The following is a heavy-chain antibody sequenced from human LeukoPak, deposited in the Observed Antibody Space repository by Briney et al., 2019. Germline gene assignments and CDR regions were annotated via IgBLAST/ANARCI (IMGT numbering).Heavy chain of an antibody. D-gene: IGHD6-19*01. V-gene: IGHV1-58*01. J-gene: IGHJ5*02. CDR1: GFTFTSSA. CDR2: IVVGSGNT. CDR3: ATAYSRFRHGGWYWFDP. Sequence: ASVKVSCKASGFTFTSSAVQWVRQARGQRLEWIGWIVVGSGNTNYAQKFQERVTITRDMSTSTAYMELSSLRSEDTAVYYCATAYSRFRHGGWYWFDPWGQGTLVTVSS.